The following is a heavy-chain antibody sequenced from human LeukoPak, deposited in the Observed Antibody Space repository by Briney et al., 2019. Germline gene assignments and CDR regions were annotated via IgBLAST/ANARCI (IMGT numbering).Heavy chain of an antibody. J-gene: IGHJ4*02. D-gene: IGHD1-26*01. Sequence: GGSLRLSCAASGFTFSSYGMHWVRQAPGKGLEWVAVISYDGSNKYYADSVKGRFTISRDNSKNTLYLQMNSLRAEDTAVYYCAKDSGEGATENNFDYWGQGTLVTVSS. V-gene: IGHV3-30*18. CDR3: AKDSGEGATENNFDY. CDR1: GFTFSSYG. CDR2: ISYDGSNK.